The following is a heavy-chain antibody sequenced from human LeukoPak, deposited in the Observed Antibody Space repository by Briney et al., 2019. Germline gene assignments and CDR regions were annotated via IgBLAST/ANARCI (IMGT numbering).Heavy chain of an antibody. V-gene: IGHV1-46*01. CDR1: GYTFTSYY. J-gene: IGHJ4*02. D-gene: IGHD2-15*01. CDR2: INPSGGST. CDR3: ARVPQKYCSGGSCYSSSFDY. Sequence: APVKVSCKASGYTFTSYYMHWVRQAPGQGLEWMGIINPSGGSTSYAQKFQGRVTMTRDTSTSTVYMELSSLRSEDTAVYYCARVPQKYCSGGSCYSSSFDYWGQGTLVTVSS.